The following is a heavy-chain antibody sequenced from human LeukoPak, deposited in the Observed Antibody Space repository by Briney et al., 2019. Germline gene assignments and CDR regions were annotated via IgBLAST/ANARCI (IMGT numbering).Heavy chain of an antibody. V-gene: IGHV3-23*01. CDR3: AKVLASHTHRGYYCGMDV. D-gene: IGHD1-26*01. CDR2: ISGSGGST. CDR1: GFTFSSYA. J-gene: IGHJ6*02. Sequence: GGSLRLSFSASGFTFSSYAMSWVRQAPGKGLEWVSAISGSGGSTYYADSVKGRFTISRDNSKNTLYLQMNSLRAEDTAVYYCAKVLASHTHRGYYCGMDVWGQGTTVTVSS.